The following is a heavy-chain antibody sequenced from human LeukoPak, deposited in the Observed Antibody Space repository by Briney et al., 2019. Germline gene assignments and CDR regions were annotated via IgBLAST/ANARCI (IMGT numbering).Heavy chain of an antibody. V-gene: IGHV3-23*01. J-gene: IGHJ6*03. CDR3: AKLGINYYYMDV. CDR1: GFTFSNHG. Sequence: PGGSLRLSCAASGFTFSNHGMNWVRQAPGKGLEWVSGISPSGDITYYADSVKGRFTVSRDNSKNTLYLQMNNLRAEDTAVYYCAKLGINYYYMDVWGKGTTVTISS. CDR2: ISPSGDIT. D-gene: IGHD7-27*01.